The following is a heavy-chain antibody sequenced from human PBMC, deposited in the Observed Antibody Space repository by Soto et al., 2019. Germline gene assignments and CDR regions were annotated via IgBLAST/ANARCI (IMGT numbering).Heavy chain of an antibody. CDR2: ISGYNGNT. J-gene: IGHJ6*02. Sequence: QVQLVQSVAEVKKPGSSVTVSCKTSGYTFSNYGINWVRQAPGQGLERMGWISGYNGNTNYAQTVQGRVTMTTDTSTGTVYMELRSLKSDDTAIYYCSRFIMVGGWFDPNYYHGMDVWGQGTTVTVSS. V-gene: IGHV1-18*01. D-gene: IGHD6-19*01. CDR1: GYTFSNYG. CDR3: SRFIMVGGWFDPNYYHGMDV.